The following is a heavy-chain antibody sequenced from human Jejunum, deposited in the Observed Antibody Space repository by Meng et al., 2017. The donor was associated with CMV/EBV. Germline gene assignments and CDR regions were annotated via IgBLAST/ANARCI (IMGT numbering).Heavy chain of an antibody. Sequence: VGSGFDLDDFAMHWVRKVPGKGLEWVSSISWNSDRIDYAGPVKGRFTISRDNARNSLYVQMNSLKPEDTALYFCAKDVGAYAGFETWGQGTTVTVSS. D-gene: IGHD4-23*01. J-gene: IGHJ3*02. CDR2: ISWNSDRI. CDR3: AKDVGAYAGFET. CDR1: GFDLDDFA. V-gene: IGHV3-9*01.